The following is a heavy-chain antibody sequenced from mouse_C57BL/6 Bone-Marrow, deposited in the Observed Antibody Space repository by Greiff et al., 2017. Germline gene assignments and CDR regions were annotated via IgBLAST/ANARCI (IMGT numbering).Heavy chain of an antibody. CDR3: ARSFSYWYFDY. CDR1: GYTFTSYW. V-gene: IGHV1-50*01. J-gene: IGHJ2*01. CDR2: IDPSDSYT. Sequence: QVQLQQPGAELVKPGASVKQSCKASGYTFTSYWMQWVKQRPGQGLEWIGEIDPSDSYTNYNQKFKGKATLTVDTSSSTAYMQLSSLTSEDSAVYYCARSFSYWYFDYWGQGTTLTVSS. D-gene: IGHD2-10*01.